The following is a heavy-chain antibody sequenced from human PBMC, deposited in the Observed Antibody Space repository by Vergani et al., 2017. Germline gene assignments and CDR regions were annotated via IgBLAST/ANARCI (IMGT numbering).Heavy chain of an antibody. CDR1: EFTFDDYA. D-gene: IGHD3-3*01. V-gene: IGHV3-9*01. CDR2: ISWNSGSI. Sequence: EVQLLESGGGLVQPGGSLRLTCAASEFTFDDYAMHWVRQAPGKGLEWVSGISWNSGSIGYADSVKGRFTISRDNAKNSLYLQMNSLRAEDTALYYCAKDHYDFWSGYPNLSPFDLWGRGTLVTVSS. J-gene: IGHJ2*01. CDR3: AKDHYDFWSGYPNLSPFDL.